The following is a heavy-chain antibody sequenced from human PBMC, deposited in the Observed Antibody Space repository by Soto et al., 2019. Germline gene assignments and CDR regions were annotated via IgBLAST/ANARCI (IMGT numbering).Heavy chain of an antibody. Sequence: QVQLVQSGAEVKKPGSSVKVSCKASGGTFSTHAIIWVRQAPGHGLEWMGGIIPISCTTYYTQKFQGRVTITADEPTSTAFMELSSLKSEDTAVFYCARGYCSGGNCYSGMDVWGQGTMVTVSS. CDR2: IIPISCTT. CDR3: ARGYCSGGNCYSGMDV. J-gene: IGHJ6*02. V-gene: IGHV1-69*01. CDR1: GGTFSTHA. D-gene: IGHD2-15*01.